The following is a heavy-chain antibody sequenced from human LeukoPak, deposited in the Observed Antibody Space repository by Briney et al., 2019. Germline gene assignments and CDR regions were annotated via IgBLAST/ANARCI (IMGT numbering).Heavy chain of an antibody. V-gene: IGHV3-30*18. CDR3: AKSQPGGGSYNNWFDP. J-gene: IGHJ5*02. D-gene: IGHD1-26*01. Sequence: GGSLRLSCAASGFTFSSYAMSWVRQAPGKGLEWVAVISYDGNNKYYADFVKGRFTISRDNSKNTLYLQMNSLRAEDTAVYYCAKSQPGGGSYNNWFDPWGHGTLVTVSS. CDR1: GFTFSSYA. CDR2: ISYDGNNK.